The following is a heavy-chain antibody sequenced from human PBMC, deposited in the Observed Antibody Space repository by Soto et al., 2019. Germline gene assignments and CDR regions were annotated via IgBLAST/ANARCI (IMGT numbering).Heavy chain of an antibody. Sequence: HPGGSLRLSCAASGFTFSSSAMSWVRQAPGKGLEWVSTISGSGGSTYYADSVKGRFTVSRDNAKNSLYLQMNSLRAEDTALYYCAKDRGRITIFGRPLTAPFDYWGQGTLVTVSS. D-gene: IGHD3-3*01. CDR2: ISGSGGST. CDR3: AKDRGRITIFGRPLTAPFDY. CDR1: GFTFSSSA. V-gene: IGHV3-23*01. J-gene: IGHJ4*02.